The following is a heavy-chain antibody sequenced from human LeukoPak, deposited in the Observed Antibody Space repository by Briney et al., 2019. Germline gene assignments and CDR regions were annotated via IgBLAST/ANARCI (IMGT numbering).Heavy chain of an antibody. CDR3: ARDMKHGAARYLDY. CDR1: GGSISSYY. Sequence: PSGTLSLTCTASGGSISSYYWSWIRQPAGKGLEWIGRIYTSGSTNYNPSLKSRVTMSVDTSKNQFSLKLSSVTAADTAVYYCARDMKHGAARYLDYWGQGTLVTV. CDR2: IYTSGST. V-gene: IGHV4-4*07. D-gene: IGHD6-6*01. J-gene: IGHJ4*02.